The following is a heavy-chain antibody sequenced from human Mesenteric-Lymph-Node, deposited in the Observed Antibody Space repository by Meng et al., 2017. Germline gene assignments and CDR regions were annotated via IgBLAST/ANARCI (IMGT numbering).Heavy chain of an antibody. CDR1: GGIFSSYA. CDR2: IIPIFGTA. D-gene: IGHD3-9*01. V-gene: IGHV1-69*13. Sequence: SVKVSCKASGGIFSSYAISWVRQAPGQGLEWMGGIIPIFGTANYAQKFQGRVTITADESTSTAYMELSSLRSEDTAVYYCARDYIYDILTGYYKTGYYGMDVWGQGTTVTVSS. CDR3: ARDYIYDILTGYYKTGYYGMDV. J-gene: IGHJ6*02.